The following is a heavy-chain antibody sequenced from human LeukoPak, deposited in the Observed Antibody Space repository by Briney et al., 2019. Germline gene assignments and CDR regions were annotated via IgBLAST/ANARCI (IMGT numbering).Heavy chain of an antibody. CDR3: VRGPTLYSSGWTDY. V-gene: IGHV3-53*01. CDR1: GFTVSSNY. J-gene: IGHJ4*02. CDR2: IYSGGNT. Sequence: GGSLRLSCAASGFTVSSNYMSWVRQAPGKGLEWVSVIYSGGNTYYADSVKGRFTISRDNSKNTLYLQMNSLRAEDTAVYYCVRGPTLYSSGWTDYWGQGTLVTVSS. D-gene: IGHD6-19*01.